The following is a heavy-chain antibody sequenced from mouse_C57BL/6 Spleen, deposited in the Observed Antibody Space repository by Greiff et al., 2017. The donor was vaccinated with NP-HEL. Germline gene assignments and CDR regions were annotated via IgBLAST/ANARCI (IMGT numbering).Heavy chain of an antibody. D-gene: IGHD1-1*01. J-gene: IGHJ4*01. Sequence: VQLQQSGAELVKPGASVKLSCTASGFNIKDYYMHWVKQRTEQGLEWIGRIDPEDGDTKYAPKFQGKATITADTSSNTAYLQLSSLTSEDTAVYYCAYYYGSSYGYYAMDYWGQGTSVTVSS. CDR1: GFNIKDYY. CDR3: AYYYGSSYGYYAMDY. V-gene: IGHV14-2*01. CDR2: IDPEDGDT.